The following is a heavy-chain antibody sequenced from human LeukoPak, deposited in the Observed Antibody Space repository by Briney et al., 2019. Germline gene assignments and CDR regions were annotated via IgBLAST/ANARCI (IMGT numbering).Heavy chain of an antibody. D-gene: IGHD3-10*01. V-gene: IGHV3-30-3*01. J-gene: IGHJ6*02. CDR1: GLTFSSHW. CDR3: ARGAYGSETLFDYYYYGMDV. CDR2: ISYDGSNK. Sequence: GGSLRLSCAASGLTFSSHWMHWVRQAPGKGLEWVAVISYDGSNKYYADSVKGRFTISRDNSKNTLYLQMNSLRAEDTAVYYCARGAYGSETLFDYYYYGMDVWGQGTTVTVSS.